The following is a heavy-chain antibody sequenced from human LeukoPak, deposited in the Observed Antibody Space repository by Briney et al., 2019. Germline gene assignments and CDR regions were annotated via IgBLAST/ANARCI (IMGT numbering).Heavy chain of an antibody. V-gene: IGHV4-39*01. D-gene: IGHD6-13*01. CDR2: IHYSGNT. CDR3: ARGLNSNWSSRDYFDY. J-gene: IGHJ4*02. Sequence: SETLSLTCTVSGGSITSSLYYGAWIRQPPGKGLEWIGSIHYSGNTYYNPSLKSRVTISVDTSKNQFSLKLSSVTAADTAVYYCARGLNSNWSSRDYFDYWGQGTLVTVSS. CDR1: GGSITSSLYY.